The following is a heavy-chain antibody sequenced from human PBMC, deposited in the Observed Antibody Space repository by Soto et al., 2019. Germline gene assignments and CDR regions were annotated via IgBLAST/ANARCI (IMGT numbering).Heavy chain of an antibody. J-gene: IGHJ4*02. CDR3: ARDATGSIDF. CDR2: IRGDSGDR. D-gene: IGHD4-17*01. Sequence: EVQLVESGGVVVQPGGSLRLSCAASRFSFDDYFMHWVRQAPGKGLEWVSLIRGDSGDRFYADSVKGRFTISRDNSKESLYLQMNGLRIEDTALYYCARDATGSIDFWGQGTLVTVSS. CDR1: RFSFDDYF. V-gene: IGHV3-43*01.